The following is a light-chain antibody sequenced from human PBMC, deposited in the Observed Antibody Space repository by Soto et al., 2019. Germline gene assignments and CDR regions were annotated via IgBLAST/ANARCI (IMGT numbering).Light chain of an antibody. CDR3: SSYTSSSTLVV. Sequence: QSALTQPASVSGSPGQSITISCTGTSSDVGGYNYVSWYRQHPGKAPKLMIYDVSNRPSGVSNRFSGSKSGYTASLTISGLQAEDEADYYCSSYTSSSTLVVFGGGTKLTVL. CDR1: SSDVGGYNY. V-gene: IGLV2-14*01. CDR2: DVS. J-gene: IGLJ2*01.